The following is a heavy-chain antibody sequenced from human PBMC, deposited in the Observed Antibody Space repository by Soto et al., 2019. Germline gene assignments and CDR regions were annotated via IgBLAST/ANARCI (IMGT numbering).Heavy chain of an antibody. D-gene: IGHD2-2*01. J-gene: IGHJ6*02. CDR1: GYTLTGYY. CDR2: INPNSGGT. V-gene: IGHV1-2*04. Sequence: GASVKVSCKASGYTLTGYYMHWVRQAPGQGLEWMGWINPNSGGTNYAQKFQGWVTMTRDTSISTAYMELSRLRSDDTAVYYCARERCSSTSCYGGMDVWGQGTTVTVSS. CDR3: ARERCSSTSCYGGMDV.